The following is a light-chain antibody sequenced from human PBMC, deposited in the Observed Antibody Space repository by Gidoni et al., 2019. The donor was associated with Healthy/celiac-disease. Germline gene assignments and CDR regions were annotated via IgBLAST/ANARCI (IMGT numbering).Light chain of an antibody. J-gene: IGKJ4*01. CDR1: QSVSSY. Sequence: DIVLTQSPATLSLSPGERATLSCRASQSVSSYLAWYQQKPGKAPRLLIYAASNRATGIPARFSGSGSGTDFTLTISSLEPEDFAVYYCQQRSNWPRLTFGGGTKVEIK. CDR2: AAS. V-gene: IGKV3-11*01. CDR3: QQRSNWPRLT.